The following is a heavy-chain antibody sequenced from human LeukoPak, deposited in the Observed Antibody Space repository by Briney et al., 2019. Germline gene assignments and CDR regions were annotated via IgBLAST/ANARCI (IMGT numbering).Heavy chain of an antibody. D-gene: IGHD1-26*01. CDR2: ISSDGGST. Sequence: GGSLRLSCAASGIIFSNYAMHWVRQGPGKGLECISTISSDGGSTYYANSVKGRFTISRDNTKNTLYLQMGSLRAEDMAVYYCARGRQGAKTRYFDLWGRGTRVTVSS. CDR3: ARGRQGAKTRYFDL. CDR1: GIIFSNYA. V-gene: IGHV3-64*01. J-gene: IGHJ2*01.